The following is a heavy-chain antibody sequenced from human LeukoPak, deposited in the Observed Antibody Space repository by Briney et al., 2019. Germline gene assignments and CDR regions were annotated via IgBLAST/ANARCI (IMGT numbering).Heavy chain of an antibody. Sequence: PSETLSLTCAVYGGSFSTYYWSWIHQPPGKGLEWIGEINHSGSTKYNPSLKSRVTLSLDTSKNQFSLRLTSVTAADTAVYYCAKSLYCGGDCSWGQGTLVTVSS. D-gene: IGHD2-21*02. CDR2: INHSGST. V-gene: IGHV4-34*01. CDR3: AKSLYCGGDCS. CDR1: GGSFSTYY. J-gene: IGHJ5*02.